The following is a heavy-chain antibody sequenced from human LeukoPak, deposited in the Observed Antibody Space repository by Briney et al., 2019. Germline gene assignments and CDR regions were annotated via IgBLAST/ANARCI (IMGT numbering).Heavy chain of an antibody. J-gene: IGHJ5*02. V-gene: IGHV1-69*06. CDR3: ASSGAARQYNWFDP. CDR2: IIPIFGTA. D-gene: IGHD6-6*01. CDR1: GGTFSIYA. Sequence: VASVKVSCKASGGTFSIYAISWVRQAPGQGLEWMGGIIPIFGTANYAQKFQGRVTITADKSTSTAYMELSSLRSEDTAVYYCASSGAARQYNWFDPWGQGTLVTVSS.